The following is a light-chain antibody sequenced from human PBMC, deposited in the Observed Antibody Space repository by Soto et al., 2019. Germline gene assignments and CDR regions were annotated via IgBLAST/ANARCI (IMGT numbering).Light chain of an antibody. CDR1: QSVSPIY. CDR3: HQYGTSPLT. CDR2: RTS. V-gene: IGKV3-20*01. J-gene: IGKJ1*01. Sequence: EIVLTQSPGTLSLSPGEKATLSCRASQSVSPIYLAWYQQRLGQTPRLLIYRTSNRATGIPDRFSGSGSGTDFTLTISRLEPEDFAVYCCHQYGTSPLTFGQGTKVEIK.